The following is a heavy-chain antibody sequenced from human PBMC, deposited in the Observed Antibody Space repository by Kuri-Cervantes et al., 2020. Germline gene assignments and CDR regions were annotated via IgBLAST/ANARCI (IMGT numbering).Heavy chain of an antibody. D-gene: IGHD6-25*01. Sequence: SGTLCLTCAASGYSISSGDYWCWIRPPPGKGLEWIGYIYYGGSTNYNPSLKSRVTISVDTSKNQFSLKLSTVTAADTAVYYCAAGGIAARYYYFSIDHWGKGTPVTVSS. V-gene: IGHV4-61*08. CDR2: IYYGGST. CDR3: AAGGIAARYYYFSIDH. CDR1: GYSISSGDY. J-gene: IGHJ6*03.